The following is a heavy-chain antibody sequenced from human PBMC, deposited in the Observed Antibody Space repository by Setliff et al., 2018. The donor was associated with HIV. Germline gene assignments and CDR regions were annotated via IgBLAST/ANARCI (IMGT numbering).Heavy chain of an antibody. CDR1: GYSISSHY. CDR3: TRQAFGGAPRTPLDS. Sequence: SETLSLTCTVSGYSISSHYWSWIRQPPGKELEWIGYIFSSGSTTYYSPSFHSRVTVLVDTSKNHFSLILTSVTAADTAVYYCTRQAFGGAPRTPLDSWGQGTLVTVS. D-gene: IGHD3-16*01. CDR2: IFSSGST. J-gene: IGHJ4*02. V-gene: IGHV4-59*08.